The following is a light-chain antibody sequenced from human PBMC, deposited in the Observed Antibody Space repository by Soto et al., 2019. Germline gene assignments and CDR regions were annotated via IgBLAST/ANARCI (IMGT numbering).Light chain of an antibody. CDR3: QQYVTSPPMYT. CDR1: QSVSDSY. CDR2: ATS. Sequence: NLLTQSPGTLSLSPGERATLSCRASQSVSDSYLAWYQQQPGQTPRLLIYATSGRATGIPDRFSGSGSGTDFTLTISRVEPEDFAVYYCQQYVTSPPMYTFGQGTKLEIK. V-gene: IGKV3-20*01. J-gene: IGKJ2*01.